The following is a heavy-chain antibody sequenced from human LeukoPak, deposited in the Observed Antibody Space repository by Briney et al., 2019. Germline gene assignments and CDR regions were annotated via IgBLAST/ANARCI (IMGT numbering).Heavy chain of an antibody. V-gene: IGHV4-39*01. CDR2: IYYSGST. CDR3: ARHLPSRTGVDY. CDR1: GGSISSSSYY. D-gene: IGHD3-10*01. J-gene: IGHJ4*02. Sequence: SETLSLTCTVSGGSISSSSYYWGWIRQPPGKGLEWIGSIYYSGSTNYNPSLKSRVTISVDTSKNQFSLKLSSVTAADTAVYYCARHLPSRTGVDYWGQGTLVTVSS.